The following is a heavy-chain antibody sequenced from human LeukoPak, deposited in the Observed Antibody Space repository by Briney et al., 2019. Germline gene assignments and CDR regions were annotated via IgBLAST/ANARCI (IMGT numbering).Heavy chain of an antibody. CDR1: GFTFSSYS. CDR2: ISSSSSYI. J-gene: IGHJ3*02. V-gene: IGHV3-21*01. CDR3: ARDDGDSDAFDI. Sequence: RGSLRLSCAASGFTFSSYSMNWVRQAPGKGLEWVSSISSSSSYIYYADSVKGRFTISRDNAKNSLYLQMNSLRAEDTAVYNCARDDGDSDAFDIWGQGTMVTVSS. D-gene: IGHD4-17*01.